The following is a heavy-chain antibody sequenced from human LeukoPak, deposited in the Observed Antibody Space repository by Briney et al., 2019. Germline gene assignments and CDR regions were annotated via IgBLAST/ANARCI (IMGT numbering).Heavy chain of an antibody. CDR2: IYAGDADT. Sequence: GDSLKISCKGSGHTFSTDWIAWVRQMARKGLGWMGVIYAGDADTRYSPSFQGQVTISADKSLNTAYLQWTNLKASDTAMYYCARFRGELMDGFDFWGQGTLVTVSS. J-gene: IGHJ4*02. CDR3: ARFRGELMDGFDF. V-gene: IGHV5-51*01. CDR1: GHTFSTDW. D-gene: IGHD1-7*01.